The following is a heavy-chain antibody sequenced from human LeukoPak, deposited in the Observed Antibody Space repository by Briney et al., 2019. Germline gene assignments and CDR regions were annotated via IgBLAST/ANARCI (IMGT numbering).Heavy chain of an antibody. V-gene: IGHV3-21*01. Sequence: TGGPLRLSCAASGFTFSTYSMNWVRQAPGKGLEWVSSIDSSSGYIYYADSVKGRFSVSRDNAKNSLYLQMNSLRAEDTAVYYCARGHSGSYQRTDAFDIWGQGTMVTVSS. CDR1: GFTFSTYS. D-gene: IGHD1-26*01. J-gene: IGHJ3*02. CDR3: ARGHSGSYQRTDAFDI. CDR2: IDSSSGYI.